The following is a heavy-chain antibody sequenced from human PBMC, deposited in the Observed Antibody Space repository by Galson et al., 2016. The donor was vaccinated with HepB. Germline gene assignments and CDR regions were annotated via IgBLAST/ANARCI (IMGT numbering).Heavy chain of an antibody. CDR2: IIPIFGTP. CDR1: GVTFTTFSSCG. D-gene: IGHD3-10*01. J-gene: IGHJ6*02. CDR3: ARSYGSGRMDV. V-gene: IGHV1-69*05. Sequence: SVKVSCKASGVTFTTFSSCGFNWVGQAPGQGLEWMGGIIPIFGTPNYAQQFQGRVTMTRDTSISTAFTELSRLRSDDTVVYYCARSYGSGRMDVWGQGTTVAVSS.